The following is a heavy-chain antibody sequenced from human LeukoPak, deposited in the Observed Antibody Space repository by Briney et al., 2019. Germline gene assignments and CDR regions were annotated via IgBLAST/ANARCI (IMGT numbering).Heavy chain of an antibody. V-gene: IGHV4-34*01. J-gene: IGHJ4*02. D-gene: IGHD2-15*01. CDR2: INHSGST. Sequence: PSETLSLTCAVYGGSFSGYYWSWIRQPPGKGLEWIGQINHSGSTNYNPSLKSRVTISVDTSKNQFSLKLSSVTAADTAVYYCARALRYCSGGSCYSYYFDYWGQGTLVTVSS. CDR1: GGSFSGYY. CDR3: ARALRYCSGGSCYSYYFDY.